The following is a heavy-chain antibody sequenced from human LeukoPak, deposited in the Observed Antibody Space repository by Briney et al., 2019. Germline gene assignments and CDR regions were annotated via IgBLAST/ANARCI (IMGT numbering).Heavy chain of an antibody. CDR3: ARRYGSGSSYSFDP. D-gene: IGHD3-10*01. J-gene: IGHJ5*02. Sequence: SETLSLTCTVSGGSISSGDYYWSWIRQSPGKGLEWIGYIYSRGNTYYNSSLKSRVTIAVDTSKNQFSLKLTSVTAADTAVYYCARRYGSGSSYSFDPWGQGTLVIVSS. CDR2: IYSRGNT. V-gene: IGHV4-30-4*01. CDR1: GGSISSGDYY.